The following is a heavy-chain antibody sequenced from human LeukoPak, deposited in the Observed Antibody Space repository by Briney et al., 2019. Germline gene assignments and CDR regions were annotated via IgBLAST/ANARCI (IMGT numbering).Heavy chain of an antibody. V-gene: IGHV4-61*02. Sequence: SQTLSLTCTVSGASISSGSYYWNWIRQPAGKGLEWIGRIFASGSTNYNPSLKSRVTISLDTSKTQLSLKLSSVPAADTAMYYCARTTEGGYTYDYLYYYYMDVWGKGTTVTISS. CDR2: IFASGST. D-gene: IGHD5-18*01. J-gene: IGHJ6*03. CDR1: GASISSGSYY. CDR3: ARTTEGGYTYDYLYYYYMDV.